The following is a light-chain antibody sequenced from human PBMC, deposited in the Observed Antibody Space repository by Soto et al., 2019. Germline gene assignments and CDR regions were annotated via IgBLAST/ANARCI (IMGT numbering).Light chain of an antibody. Sequence: DIQMTQSPSILSASVGYRVTITCRASQSISSWLAWYQQKPGKAPNLLIHKASHLESGVPSRFSGSGSGTEFTLTISSLQPDDFATYYCQPYNSFSGTFGPGTKVDIK. CDR1: QSISSW. CDR3: QPYNSFSGT. V-gene: IGKV1-5*03. CDR2: KAS. J-gene: IGKJ1*01.